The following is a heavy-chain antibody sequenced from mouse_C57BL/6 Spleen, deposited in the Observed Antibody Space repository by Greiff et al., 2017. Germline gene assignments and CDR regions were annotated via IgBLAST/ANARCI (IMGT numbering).Heavy chain of an antibody. Sequence: EVQLQQSGAELVRPGASVKLSCTASGFNIKDYYMHWVKQRPEQGLEWIGSIDPEDGDTEYAPKFQGKATMTADTSSNTAYLQLSSLTSEDTAVYYCATGHYGSSEFAYWGQGTLVTVSA. CDR1: GFNIKDYY. CDR2: IDPEDGDT. V-gene: IGHV14-1*01. CDR3: ATGHYGSSEFAY. D-gene: IGHD1-1*01. J-gene: IGHJ3*01.